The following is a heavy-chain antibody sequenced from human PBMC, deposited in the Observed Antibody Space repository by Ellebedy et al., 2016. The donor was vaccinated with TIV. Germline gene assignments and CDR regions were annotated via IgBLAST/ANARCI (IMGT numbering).Heavy chain of an antibody. Sequence: GESLKISXVASELTFTGYWMHWVRQAPGKGLVWVSRIDSGGTSTSYEDSVMGRFTISRDNAKSTLYLQMNSLRAEDTAVYYCARETATELHYWGQGTLVTVSS. CDR2: IDSGGTST. CDR1: ELTFTGYW. V-gene: IGHV3-74*01. CDR3: ARETATELHY. J-gene: IGHJ4*02. D-gene: IGHD5-12*01.